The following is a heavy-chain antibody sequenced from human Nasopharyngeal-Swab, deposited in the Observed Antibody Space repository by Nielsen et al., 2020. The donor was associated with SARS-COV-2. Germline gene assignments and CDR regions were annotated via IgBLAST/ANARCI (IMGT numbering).Heavy chain of an antibody. D-gene: IGHD5-24*01. CDR2: INPGGGSA. J-gene: IGHJ6*03. CDR3: ARSGWLRKDYYYSYYYMDV. Sequence: ASVKVSRKASGYTFTRYYIHWVRQAPGQGLEWMGIINPGGGSARSSQNFQGRVTMTRDTSTTTVYMELSSLRSEDTAVYYCARSGWLRKDYYYSYYYMDVWGKGTTVTDSS. CDR1: GYTFTRYY. V-gene: IGHV1-46*01.